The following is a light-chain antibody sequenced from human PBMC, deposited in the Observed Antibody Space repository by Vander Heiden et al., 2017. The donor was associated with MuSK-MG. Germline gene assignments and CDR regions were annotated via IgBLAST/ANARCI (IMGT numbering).Light chain of an antibody. CDR1: QSISSY. V-gene: IGKV1-39*01. CDR2: AAS. Sequence: DNPMNPSPSSLSASVGDRVTITCRASQSISSYLNWYQQKPVKAPKLLIYAASNLQSGVPSRFSGSGSGTDFTLTISRLQPEDFATYYCQQSDSTPWTFGQGTKVEIK. J-gene: IGKJ1*01. CDR3: QQSDSTPWT.